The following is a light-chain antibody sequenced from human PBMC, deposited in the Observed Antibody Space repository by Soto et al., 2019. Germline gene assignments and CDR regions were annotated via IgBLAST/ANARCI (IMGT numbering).Light chain of an antibody. CDR3: GTWDSSLSAYV. CDR1: SSNIGNNY. V-gene: IGLV1-51*01. CDR2: DNN. Sequence: QSVLTQPPSVSAAPGQKVTISCSGSSSNIGNNYVSWYQQLPGTAPKLLIYDNNKRPSGIPDRFSGSKSGTSPTLGITGLQTGDDADDYCGTWDSSLSAYVFGTGTKLIVL. J-gene: IGLJ1*01.